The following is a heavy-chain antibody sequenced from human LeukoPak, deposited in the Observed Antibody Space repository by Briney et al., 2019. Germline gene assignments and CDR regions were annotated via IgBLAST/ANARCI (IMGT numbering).Heavy chain of an antibody. D-gene: IGHD4-17*01. Sequence: GGSLRLSCSASGFTFNSYDMSWVRQAPGKGLEWVSSISGSGGSTYYADSVKGRFTISRDNAKDSLCLQMNSLRAEDTAVYYCARSSPGNYGDYQFDYWGQGTLVTVSS. CDR1: GFTFNSYD. J-gene: IGHJ4*02. V-gene: IGHV3-23*01. CDR2: ISGSGGST. CDR3: ARSSPGNYGDYQFDY.